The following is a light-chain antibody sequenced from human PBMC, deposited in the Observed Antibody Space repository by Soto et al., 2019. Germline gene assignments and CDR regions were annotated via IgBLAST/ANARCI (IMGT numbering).Light chain of an antibody. J-gene: IGKJ3*01. Sequence: DIQMNQSPSSLSASVGDRVSFTCQASQDISKFLNWYQHNPGQAPSLVIYDASKSQFGVPSTFSGRVSGTDFTFTIRSLQPEDNATYYCQQYDKRPFTFGPSTKVDVK. CDR3: QQYDKRPFT. CDR2: DAS. V-gene: IGKV1-33*01. CDR1: QDISKF.